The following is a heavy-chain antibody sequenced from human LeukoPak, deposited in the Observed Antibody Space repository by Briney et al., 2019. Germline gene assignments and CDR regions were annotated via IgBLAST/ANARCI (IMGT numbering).Heavy chain of an antibody. CDR1: GFTFSSYG. Sequence: SGGSLRLSCAASGFTFSSYGMHWVRQAPGKGLEWVAFIRYDGSNKYYADSVKGRFTISRDNSKNTLYLQMNSLRAEDTAVYYCAVDNSGYDMGLDYWGQGTLVTVSS. CDR3: AVDNSGYDMGLDY. D-gene: IGHD5-12*01. CDR2: IRYDGSNK. V-gene: IGHV3-30*02. J-gene: IGHJ4*02.